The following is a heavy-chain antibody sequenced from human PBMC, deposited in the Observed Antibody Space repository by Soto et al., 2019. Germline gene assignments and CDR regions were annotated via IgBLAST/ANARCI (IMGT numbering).Heavy chain of an antibody. J-gene: IGHJ4*02. CDR1: GGSISSSSYY. CDR3: ARHGSIAAAGVPYDY. D-gene: IGHD6-13*01. CDR2: IYYSGST. V-gene: IGHV4-39*01. Sequence: SETLSLTCTVSGGSISSSSYYWGWIRQPPGKGLEWIGSIYYSGSTYYNPSLKSRVTISVDTSKNQFSLKLSSVTAADTAVYYCARHGSIAAAGVPYDYWGQGTLVTVSS.